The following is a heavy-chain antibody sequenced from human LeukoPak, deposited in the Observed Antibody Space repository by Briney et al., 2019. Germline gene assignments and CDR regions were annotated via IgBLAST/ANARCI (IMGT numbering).Heavy chain of an antibody. D-gene: IGHD3-3*01. Sequence: GGSLRLSCAASGFTFNKYWMNWVRQSPGKGLEWVANIKEDSSDKNYVDSMKGRSTISRDNAKHSLYLQMNSLRVEDTAVYYCARESGRFRFDSWGQGTLVTVSS. CDR2: IKEDSSDK. V-gene: IGHV3-7*01. J-gene: IGHJ5*01. CDR1: GFTFNKYW. CDR3: ARESGRFRFDS.